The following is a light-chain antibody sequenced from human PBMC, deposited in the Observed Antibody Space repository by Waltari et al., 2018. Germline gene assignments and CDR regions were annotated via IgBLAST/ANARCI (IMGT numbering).Light chain of an antibody. CDR2: DVT. J-gene: IGLJ2*01. Sequence: QSALTQPASLSGSPGQSSTLSSTGTTSDVGGGNYFLCYQQYPGKVPKLLIYDVTNRPSGVSNLFSGSKSGSTASLTISGLQAEDEADYYCSSYRSSSTLVVFGGGTKLIVL. CDR1: TSDVGGGNY. V-gene: IGLV2-14*03. CDR3: SSYRSSSTLVV.